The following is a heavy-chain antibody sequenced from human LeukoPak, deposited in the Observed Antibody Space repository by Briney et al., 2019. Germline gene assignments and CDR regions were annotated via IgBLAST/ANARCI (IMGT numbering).Heavy chain of an antibody. J-gene: IGHJ4*02. CDR3: AKGGYDYVWGSYRIGYFDY. D-gene: IGHD3-16*02. CDR2: ISWNSGSI. V-gene: IGHV3-9*01. Sequence: GRSLRLSCAASGFTFDDYAMHWVRQAPGKGLEWVSGISWNSGSIGYADSVKGRFTISRDNAKNSLYLQMNSLRAEDTALYYCAKGGYDYVWGSYRIGYFDYWGQGTLVTVSS. CDR1: GFTFDDYA.